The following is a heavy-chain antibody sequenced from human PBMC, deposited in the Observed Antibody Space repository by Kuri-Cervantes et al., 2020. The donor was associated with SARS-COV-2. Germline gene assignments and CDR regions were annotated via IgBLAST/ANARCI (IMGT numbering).Heavy chain of an antibody. D-gene: IGHD1-26*01. Sequence: GGSLRLSCAASGFTFSDYYMSWIRQAPGKGLEWVSYISSSGSTIYYADSVKGRFTISRDNSKNTLYLQMNSLRAEDTAVYYCARVGGSYYYYYMDVWGKGTTVTVSS. J-gene: IGHJ6*03. CDR2: ISSSGSTI. V-gene: IGHV3-11*04. CDR3: ARVGGSYYYYYMDV. CDR1: GFTFSDYY.